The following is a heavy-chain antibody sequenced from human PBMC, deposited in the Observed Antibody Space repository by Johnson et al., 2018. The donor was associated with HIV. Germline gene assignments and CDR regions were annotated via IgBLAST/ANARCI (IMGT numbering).Heavy chain of an antibody. Sequence: VQLVESGGGLVQPGGSLRLSCVVSGFTVSSYYMSWVRQAPGKGLEWVSIVFSGDNTYYADSVKGRFTISRDNSKNTLYLQMNSLRAEDTAMYYCATSGLTLGSSSSHAFDIWGQGTMVTVSS. V-gene: IGHV3-66*01. CDR1: GFTVSSYY. D-gene: IGHD6-6*01. J-gene: IGHJ3*02. CDR2: VFSGDNT. CDR3: ATSGLTLGSSSSHAFDI.